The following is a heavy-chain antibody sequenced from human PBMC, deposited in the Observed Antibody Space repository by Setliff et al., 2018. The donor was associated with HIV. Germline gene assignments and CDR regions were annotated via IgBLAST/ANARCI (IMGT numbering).Heavy chain of an antibody. CDR2: IYYSGST. V-gene: IGHV4-59*12. D-gene: IGHD5-18*01. CDR1: GASISSYY. J-gene: IGHJ4*02. Sequence: SSETLSLTCTVSGASISSYYWSWIRQPPGKGLEWIGYIYYSGSTNYNPSLKSRVIISVDTSKNQFSLKVRSVTAADTAMYYCARDPSDGYGHFDYWGQGALVTVSS. CDR3: ARDPSDGYGHFDY.